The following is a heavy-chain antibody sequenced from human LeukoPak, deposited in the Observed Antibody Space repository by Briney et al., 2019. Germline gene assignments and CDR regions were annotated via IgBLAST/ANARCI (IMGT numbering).Heavy chain of an antibody. D-gene: IGHD3-10*01. J-gene: IGHJ5*02. CDR2: VHTSGSP. CDR3: ARVSYNAGSFISGGWFDP. CDR1: GGSTSRHY. V-gene: IGHV4-4*07. Sequence: SETLSLTCDVSGGSTSRHYWSWIRLPAGKGLGWIGRVHTSGSPDYSPSLKSRVTMSVDTSKNQVSLRLSSMTAADTAVYFCARVSYNAGSFISGGWFDPWGQGIRVTVSS.